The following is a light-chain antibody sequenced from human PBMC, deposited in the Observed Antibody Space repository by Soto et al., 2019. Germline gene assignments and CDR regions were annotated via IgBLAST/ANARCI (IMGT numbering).Light chain of an antibody. CDR2: AAS. J-gene: IGKJ5*01. CDR1: QGITNY. Sequence: DIQMTQSPSSLSASVGDRVTITCRASQGITNYLAWYQQGPGKIPKLLIYAASTWQSGVPSRFSGSGSGTDFTLTISSLQPEDVATYYCQKYNSAPQTFGQGTRLEIK. V-gene: IGKV1-27*01. CDR3: QKYNSAPQT.